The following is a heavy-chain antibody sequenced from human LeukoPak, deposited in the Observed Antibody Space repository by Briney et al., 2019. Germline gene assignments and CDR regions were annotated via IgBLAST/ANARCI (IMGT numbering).Heavy chain of an antibody. J-gene: IGHJ6*04. D-gene: IGHD2-2*01. Sequence: GASVKVSCKASGGTFSSYAISWVRQAPGQGLEWMGGIITIFGTADYAQKFQGRVTITADKSTSTACMELSSLRSEDTAVYYCARGVVPGDYYYYGMDVWGKGTTVTVSS. CDR1: GGTFSSYA. CDR3: ARGVVPGDYYYYGMDV. V-gene: IGHV1-69*06. CDR2: IITIFGTA.